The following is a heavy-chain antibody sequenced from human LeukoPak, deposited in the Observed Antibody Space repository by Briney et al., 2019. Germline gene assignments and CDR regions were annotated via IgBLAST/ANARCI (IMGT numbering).Heavy chain of an antibody. CDR2: INSDGSRA. V-gene: IGHV3-74*01. Sequence: GGSLRLSCAASGFTFSNYWMLWVRQALGKGLEWVSGINSDGSRANYADSVKGRFTISRDNAKNTLYVQLNSLRSEDTAVYYCAKVVSTTSDGGYLPIDYWGQGTLVTVSS. J-gene: IGHJ4*02. D-gene: IGHD1-26*01. CDR3: AKVVSTTSDGGYLPIDY. CDR1: GFTFSNYW.